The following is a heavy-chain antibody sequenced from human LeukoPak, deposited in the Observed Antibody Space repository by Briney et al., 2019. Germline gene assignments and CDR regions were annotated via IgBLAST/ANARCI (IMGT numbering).Heavy chain of an antibody. CDR2: ISYDGSNK. CDR1: GFTFSSYA. Sequence: PGRSLRLSCAASGFTFSSYAMHWVRQAPGKGLEWVAVISYDGSNKYYADYVKGLFTIPRDNSKNTLYLQLNSLRAEDTAVYYCARDRGWYELGYYFDYWGQGTLVTVSS. J-gene: IGHJ4*02. CDR3: ARDRGWYELGYYFDY. D-gene: IGHD6-19*01. V-gene: IGHV3-30-3*01.